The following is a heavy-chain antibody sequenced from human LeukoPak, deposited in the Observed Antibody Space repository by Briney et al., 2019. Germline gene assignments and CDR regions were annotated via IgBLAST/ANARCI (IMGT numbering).Heavy chain of an antibody. D-gene: IGHD6-19*01. CDR1: GDSVTSSY. CDR2: VSSDGTT. J-gene: IGHJ4*02. Sequence: SETLSLTCSVSGDSVTSSYWNWIRQPPGKGLEWIGYVSSDGTTNFTPSLRSRLIMSVDTAKNDISLILTSVTGADTAIYYCARLDCFVEGWYNHWGRGTLVTVSS. CDR3: ARLDCFVEGWYNH. V-gene: IGHV4-59*08.